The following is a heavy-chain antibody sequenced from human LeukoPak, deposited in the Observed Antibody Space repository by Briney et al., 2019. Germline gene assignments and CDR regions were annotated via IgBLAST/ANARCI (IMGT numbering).Heavy chain of an antibody. Sequence: SETLSLTCTVCGGSISSSSYYWGWIRQPPGKGLEWIGSIYYSGSTYYNPSLKSRVTISVDTSKNQFSLKLSSVTAADTAVYYCAREVFSGSYFVGYYYYMDVWGQGTTVTVSS. V-gene: IGHV4-39*07. CDR3: AREVFSGSYFVGYYYYMDV. J-gene: IGHJ6*03. CDR1: GGSISSSSYY. CDR2: IYYSGST. D-gene: IGHD1-26*01.